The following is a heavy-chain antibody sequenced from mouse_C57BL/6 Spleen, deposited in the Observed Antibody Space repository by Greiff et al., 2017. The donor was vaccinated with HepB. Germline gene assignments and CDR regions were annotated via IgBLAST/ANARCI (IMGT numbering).Heavy chain of an antibody. CDR3: ARDSSGYGAWFAY. J-gene: IGHJ3*01. Sequence: VKLMESGPGLVQPSQSLSITCTVSGFSLTSYGVHWVRQSPGKGLEWLGVIWSGGSTDYNAAFISRLSISKDNSKSQVFFKMNSLQADDTAIYYCARDSSGYGAWFAYWGQGTLVTVSA. D-gene: IGHD3-2*02. CDR2: IWSGGST. V-gene: IGHV2-2*01. CDR1: GFSLTSYG.